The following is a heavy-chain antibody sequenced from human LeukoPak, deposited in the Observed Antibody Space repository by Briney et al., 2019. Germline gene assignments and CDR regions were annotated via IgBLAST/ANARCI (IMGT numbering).Heavy chain of an antibody. CDR3: ARSLLAARPDLVY. J-gene: IGHJ4*02. CDR2: IYYSAST. D-gene: IGHD6-6*01. V-gene: IGHV4-59*01. CDR1: GDSISSYY. Sequence: PSETLSLTCTVSGDSISSYYWSWIRQPPGKGLEWIGYIYYSASTNYNPSLKSRVTISVDTSKNQFSLKLSSVTAADAAVYYCARSLLAARPDLVYWGQGTLVTVSS.